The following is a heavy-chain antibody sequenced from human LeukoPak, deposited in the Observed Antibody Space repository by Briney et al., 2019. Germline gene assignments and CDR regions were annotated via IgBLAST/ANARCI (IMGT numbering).Heavy chain of an antibody. CDR3: ARTTLITVGGVIVDFDY. Sequence: ESGPALAKPTQTLTLTHTFSGFSLSTSGMRVSWIRQPPGKALEWLARIDWDDDKFYSTSLKTRLTISKDTSKNQADLTMTNMDPVDTATYYRARTTLITVGGVIVDFDYWGQGTLVTVSS. D-gene: IGHD3-16*02. J-gene: IGHJ4*02. CDR2: IDWDDDK. CDR1: GFSLSTSGMR. V-gene: IGHV2-70*04.